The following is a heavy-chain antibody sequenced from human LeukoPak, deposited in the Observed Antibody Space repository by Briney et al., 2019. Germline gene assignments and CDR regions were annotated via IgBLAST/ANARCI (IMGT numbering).Heavy chain of an antibody. Sequence: SETLSLTCPVSGGSISSSSYYWGWIRQPPGKGLEWIGSVSYSGSTYYNPSLKSRVTISVDTSKNQFSLKLSSVTAADTAVYYCARRAPYSYEWSTLDYWGQGTLVTVSS. CDR2: VSYSGST. CDR1: GGSISSSSYY. CDR3: ARRAPYSYEWSTLDY. D-gene: IGHD5-18*01. V-gene: IGHV4-39*07. J-gene: IGHJ4*02.